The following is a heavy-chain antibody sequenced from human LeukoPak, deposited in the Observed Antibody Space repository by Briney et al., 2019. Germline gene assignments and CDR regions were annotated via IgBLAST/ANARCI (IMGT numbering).Heavy chain of an antibody. Sequence: SETLSLTCTVSGGSISSSSYYWGWIRQPPGKGLEWIANIYYSGSTYYNPSLKSRVTISVDTSKNQFSLKLSSVTAADTAVYYCARAKPGNWFDPWGQGTLVTVSS. CDR1: GGSISSSSYY. CDR2: IYYSGST. D-gene: IGHD1-14*01. CDR3: ARAKPGNWFDP. V-gene: IGHV4-39*07. J-gene: IGHJ5*02.